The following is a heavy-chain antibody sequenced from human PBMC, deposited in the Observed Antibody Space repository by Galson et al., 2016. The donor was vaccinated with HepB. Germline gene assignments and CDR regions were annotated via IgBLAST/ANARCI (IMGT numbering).Heavy chain of an antibody. V-gene: IGHV3-21*01. Sequence: SLRLSCAASGFTFNMYTMTWVRQAPGKGLEWVSSITPGSTYTHFADSVKGRFTISRNDAENSLYLHMNSLGAEDTALYYCARVVTPMAAANRGFGSWGQGTQVVVS. J-gene: IGHJ5*02. CDR2: ITPGSTYT. CDR3: ARVVTPMAAANRGFGS. D-gene: IGHD6-13*01. CDR1: GFTFNMYT.